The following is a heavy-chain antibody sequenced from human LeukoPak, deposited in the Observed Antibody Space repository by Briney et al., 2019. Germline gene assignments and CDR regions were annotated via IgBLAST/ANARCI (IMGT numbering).Heavy chain of an antibody. Sequence: SETLSLTCTVSGGSISSYYWSWIRQPPGKGLEWIGYIYYSGSTNYNPSLKSRVTISVDTSKNQFSLKLSSVTAADTAVYYCARARDIVGATVDYWGQGTLVTVSS. CDR1: GGSISSYY. D-gene: IGHD1-26*01. CDR3: ARARDIVGATVDY. CDR2: IYYSGST. J-gene: IGHJ4*02. V-gene: IGHV4-59*01.